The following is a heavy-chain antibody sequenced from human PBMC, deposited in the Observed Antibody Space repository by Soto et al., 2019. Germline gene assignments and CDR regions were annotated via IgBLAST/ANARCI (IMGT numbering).Heavy chain of an antibody. CDR3: ARDLGSSWYPEYFQN. D-gene: IGHD6-13*01. V-gene: IGHV4-30-2*01. CDR2: IYHSAST. Sequence: SETLSLTCTFSCGSISSGGYSWSLVLQPPGKGLELIGYIYHSASTYYNPSLKSRVTISVDRSKNQLSLKLSSVTAEDTAVYYCARDLGSSWYPEYFQNWGQGTLVTVSS. J-gene: IGHJ1*01. CDR1: CGSISSGGYS.